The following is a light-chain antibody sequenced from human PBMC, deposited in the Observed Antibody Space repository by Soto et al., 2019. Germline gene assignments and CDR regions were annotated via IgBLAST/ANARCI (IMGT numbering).Light chain of an antibody. J-gene: IGKJ4*01. CDR2: DAS. CDR3: QQYDNLPLT. Sequence: DIQMTQSPSSLSASVGDRVTITCKASQDISNYFNWYQQKPGKAPKLLIYDASNLETGVPSRFSGSGSGTDFTFTISSLQPEDIATYYCQQYDNLPLTVGGGNKVDIK. V-gene: IGKV1-33*01. CDR1: QDISNY.